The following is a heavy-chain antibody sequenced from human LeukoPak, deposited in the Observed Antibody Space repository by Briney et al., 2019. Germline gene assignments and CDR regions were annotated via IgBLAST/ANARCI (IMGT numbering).Heavy chain of an antibody. CDR2: IYYSGST. Sequence: SETLSLTCTVSGGSISSSSYYWGWIRQPPGKGLEWIGSIYYSGSTYYNPSLKSRVTISVDTSKNQFSLKLSSVTAADTAVYYCARGFGAGNYYYGWFDSWGQGTPVTVSS. CDR3: ARGFGAGNYYYGWFDS. J-gene: IGHJ5*01. CDR1: GGSISSSSYY. V-gene: IGHV4-39*01. D-gene: IGHD3-10*01.